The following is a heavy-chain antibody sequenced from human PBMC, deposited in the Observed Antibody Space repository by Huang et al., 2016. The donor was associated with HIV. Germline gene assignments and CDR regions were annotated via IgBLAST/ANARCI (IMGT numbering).Heavy chain of an antibody. Sequence: QVQLVQSGAEVKKPGASVKVSCKASGYTFTSYYMHWVRQAPGQGLEWMGIINTSGGSTSYAQKFQGRVTMTRDTSTSTVYMELSSLRSEDTAVYYCARVRCSSTSCYGMDVWGQGTTVTVSS. CDR3: ARVRCSSTSCYGMDV. J-gene: IGHJ6*02. CDR1: GYTFTSYY. V-gene: IGHV1-46*01. CDR2: INTSGGST. D-gene: IGHD2-2*01.